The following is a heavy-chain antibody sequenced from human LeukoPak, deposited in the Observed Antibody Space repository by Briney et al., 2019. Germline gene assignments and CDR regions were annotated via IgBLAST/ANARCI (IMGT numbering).Heavy chain of an antibody. Sequence: ASVKVSCKASGGTFSSYAISWVRQAPGQGLEWMGGIIPIFGTANYAQKFQGRVTITADESTSTAYMELSSLRSEDTAVYYCARSWGQYYYDSSGYYSRGSAPRGDAFDIWGQGTMVTVSS. J-gene: IGHJ3*02. CDR3: ARSWGQYYYDSSGYYSRGSAPRGDAFDI. V-gene: IGHV1-69*13. CDR1: GGTFSSYA. D-gene: IGHD3-22*01. CDR2: IIPIFGTA.